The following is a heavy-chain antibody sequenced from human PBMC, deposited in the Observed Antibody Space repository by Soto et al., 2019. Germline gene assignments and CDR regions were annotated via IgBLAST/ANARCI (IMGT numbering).Heavy chain of an antibody. D-gene: IGHD3-10*01. Sequence: QVHLVQSGAEVKKPGASVKVSCKASGYTFTNYDINWVRQAPGQGLEWMGWISTYTGNPNYAQKLQGRVTMTTDXSTXTXFMELRSLRSDDTAVYYCARGYYYGSGRPTPGGMDVWGQGTTVTVSS. V-gene: IGHV1-18*01. CDR2: ISTYTGNP. J-gene: IGHJ6*02. CDR1: GYTFTNYD. CDR3: ARGYYYGSGRPTPGGMDV.